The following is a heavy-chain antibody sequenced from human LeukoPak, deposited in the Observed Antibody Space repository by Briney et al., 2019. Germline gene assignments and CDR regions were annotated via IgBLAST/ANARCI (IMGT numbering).Heavy chain of an antibody. CDR3: AKDFGGDCSSTSCPNWFDP. J-gene: IGHJ5*02. CDR2: ISGSGGST. D-gene: IGHD2-2*01. V-gene: IGHV3-23*01. Sequence: GGSLRLSCAASGFTFSSYAMSWVRQAPGKGLEWVSAISGSGGSTYYADSVKGRFTISRDNSKNTLYLQMNSLRAEDTAVYYCAKDFGGDCSSTSCPNWFDPWGQGTLVTVSS. CDR1: GFTFSSYA.